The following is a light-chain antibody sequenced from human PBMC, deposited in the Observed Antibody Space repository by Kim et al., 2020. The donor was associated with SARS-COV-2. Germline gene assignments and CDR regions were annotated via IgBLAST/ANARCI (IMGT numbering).Light chain of an antibody. CDR2: NDS. Sequence: SPGQTARITCSGDALAKQYAFWFQQKPGQAPVLVMYNDSDRPSGIHERFSGSSSGTTVTLTISGVQAEDEADYYCQSADSIGTYWVFGGGTQLTVL. V-gene: IGLV3-25*03. J-gene: IGLJ3*02. CDR3: QSADSIGTYWV. CDR1: ALAKQY.